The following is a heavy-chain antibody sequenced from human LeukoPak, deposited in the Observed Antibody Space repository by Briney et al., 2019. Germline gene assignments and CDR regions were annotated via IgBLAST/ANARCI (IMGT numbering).Heavy chain of an antibody. V-gene: IGHV4-39*07. CDR3: ARESRLGAAAGVRWFDP. Sequence: SETLSLTCTVSGGSISSGSYYWSWIRQPAGKGLEWIGSIYYSGSTYYNPSLKSRVTISVDTSKNQFSLKLSSVTAADTAVYYCARESRLGAAAGVRWFDPWGQGTLVTVSS. D-gene: IGHD6-13*01. J-gene: IGHJ5*02. CDR1: GGSISSGSYY. CDR2: IYYSGST.